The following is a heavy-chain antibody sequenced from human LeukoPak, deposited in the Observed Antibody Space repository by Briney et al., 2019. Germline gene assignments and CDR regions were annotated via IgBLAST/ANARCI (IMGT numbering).Heavy chain of an antibody. CDR2: INHSGST. D-gene: IGHD2-2*01. V-gene: IGHV4-34*01. CDR1: GGSFSGYY. Sequence: PSETLSLTCAVSGGSFSGYYWSWIRQPPGKGLEWIGEINHSGSTNYNPSLKSRVTISVDTSKNQFSLKLSSVHAEDRAVYYCARRGSSTSWDRYFDYWGQGTLVTVSS. J-gene: IGHJ4*02. CDR3: ARRGSSTSWDRYFDY.